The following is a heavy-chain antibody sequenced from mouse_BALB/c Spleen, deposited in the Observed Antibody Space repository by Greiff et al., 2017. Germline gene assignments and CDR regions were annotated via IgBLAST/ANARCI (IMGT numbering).Heavy chain of an antibody. CDR3: ARIGDGYLAWFAY. V-gene: IGHV5-17*02. CDR1: GFTFSSFG. D-gene: IGHD2-3*01. Sequence: EVKLMESGGGLVQPGGSRKLSCAASGFTFSSFGMHWVRQAPEKGLEWVAYISSGSSTIYYADTVKGRFTISRDNPKNTLFLQMTSLRSEDTAMYYCARIGDGYLAWFAYWGQGTLVTVSA. J-gene: IGHJ3*01. CDR2: ISSGSSTI.